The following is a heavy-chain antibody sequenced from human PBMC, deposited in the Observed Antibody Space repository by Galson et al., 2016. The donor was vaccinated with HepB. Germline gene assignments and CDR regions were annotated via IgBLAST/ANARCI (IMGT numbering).Heavy chain of an antibody. V-gene: IGHV3-30*04. J-gene: IGHJ4*02. D-gene: IGHD6-13*01. CDR1: GFTFSNYV. Sequence: SLRLSCAASGFTFSNYVMHWVRQAPGKGLGWVAVISYDGSSKYYADSVKGRFTISRDSSKNTLFLQMNSLRPEDTAVYYCTKGGGYSSPGGVPGWRFDDWGQGALITVSS. CDR3: TKGGGYSSPGGVPGWRFDD. CDR2: ISYDGSSK.